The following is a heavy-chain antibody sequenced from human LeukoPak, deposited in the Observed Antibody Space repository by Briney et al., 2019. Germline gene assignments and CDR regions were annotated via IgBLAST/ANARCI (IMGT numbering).Heavy chain of an antibody. CDR3: TRDSARALGYCSGGSCPEGYYFDY. J-gene: IGHJ4*02. V-gene: IGHV3-49*04. CDR1: GFTFGDYA. CDR2: IRSKAYGGTT. D-gene: IGHD2-15*01. Sequence: GGSLRLSCTASGFTFGDYAMSWVRQAPGKGLEWVGFIRSKAYGGTTEYAASVKGRFTISRDDSKSIAYLQMNSLKTEDTAVYYCTRDSARALGYCSGGSCPEGYYFDYWGQGTLVTVSS.